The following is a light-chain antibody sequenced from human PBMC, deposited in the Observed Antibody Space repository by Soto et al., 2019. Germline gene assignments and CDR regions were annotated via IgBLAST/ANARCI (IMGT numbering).Light chain of an antibody. CDR1: SSNIGSNY. CDR2: RNN. CDR3: ATWDDTLSGPV. Sequence: QSVLTQPPSASGTPGQRVTISCSGSSSNIGSNYVYWYQQLPGTAPKLLIYRNNQRPSGVPDRFSGSKSGTSASLAISGLRSEDEAVYYCATWDDTLSGPVFGGGTKLTVL. J-gene: IGLJ3*02. V-gene: IGLV1-47*01.